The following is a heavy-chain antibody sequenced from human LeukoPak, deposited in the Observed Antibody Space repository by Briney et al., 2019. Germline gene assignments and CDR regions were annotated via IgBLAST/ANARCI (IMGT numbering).Heavy chain of an antibody. CDR2: ISTKIDNT. CDR3: VRVREYYEILTGYTWSPNFDY. Sequence: RWASVKVSCKASGYTFNTYGITWVRQAPGQGLEWMGWISTKIDNTNYAQKFQGRVTMTTDTSTSTAYMELRSLRFDDTAVYYCVRVREYYEILTGYTWSPNFDYWGQGTLVTVSS. CDR1: GYTFNTYG. V-gene: IGHV1-18*01. J-gene: IGHJ4*02. D-gene: IGHD3-9*01.